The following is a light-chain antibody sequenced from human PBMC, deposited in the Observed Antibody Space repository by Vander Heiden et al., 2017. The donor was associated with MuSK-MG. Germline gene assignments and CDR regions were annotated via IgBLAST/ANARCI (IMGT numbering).Light chain of an antibody. CDR1: QSIGTA. Sequence: DFQMPQSPSFVSASVGDRIMITCRASQSIGTALAWYQQKPGKAPQFLILAASSLAGGVPSRFSGSGSGTDFSLTINSLRTEDFAVYYCQQNNRFPGTFGPGSKVDVK. CDR2: AAS. CDR3: QQNNRFPGT. J-gene: IGKJ3*01. V-gene: IGKV1-12*01.